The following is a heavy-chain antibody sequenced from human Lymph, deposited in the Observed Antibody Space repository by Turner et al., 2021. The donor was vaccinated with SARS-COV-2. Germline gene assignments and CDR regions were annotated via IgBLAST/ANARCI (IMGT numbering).Heavy chain of an antibody. CDR2: STWNRGTI. CDR1: GFTFDDYA. Sequence: EVQLVESGGGLVQPGRSLRLSCAASGFTFDDYAMHWVRQAPGEGREWVSGSTWNRGTIGYADSVKGRFTISRDNAKNSLYLKMNSLRAEDTALYYCAKDVDRSTFRDHYYGMNVWGQGTTVTVSS. CDR3: AKDVDRSTFRDHYYGMNV. V-gene: IGHV3-9*01. J-gene: IGHJ6*02. D-gene: IGHD1-26*01.